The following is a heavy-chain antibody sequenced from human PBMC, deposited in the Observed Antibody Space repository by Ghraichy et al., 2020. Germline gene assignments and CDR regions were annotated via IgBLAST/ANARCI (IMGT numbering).Heavy chain of an antibody. D-gene: IGHD4-17*01. CDR1: GGSLSSGSYY. CDR3: ARARDGDSAFDI. J-gene: IGHJ3*02. Sequence: SQTLSLTCTVSGGSLSSGSYYWNWIRPPAGRGLEWIGRWYTSGSANYNPSLKSRLTISVDTSKNQFSLKLNSVTAADTAVYYCARARDGDSAFDIWGQGTMVTVSS. CDR2: WYTSGSA. V-gene: IGHV4-61*02.